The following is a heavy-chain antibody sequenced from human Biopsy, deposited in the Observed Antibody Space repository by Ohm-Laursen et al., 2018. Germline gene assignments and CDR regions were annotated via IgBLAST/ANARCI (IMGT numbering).Heavy chain of an antibody. Sequence: SLRLSCAPSGFIFSDYHMSRIRQAPGWGLEWVSYISGGGTIYYGDSMKGRVTISSDNAKNSLYLQMHSLRAEDPAVYYCARDARWSPYSMDVWGQGTTVTVSS. CDR2: ISGGGTI. V-gene: IGHV3-11*01. D-gene: IGHD4-23*01. CDR3: ARDARWSPYSMDV. J-gene: IGHJ6*02. CDR1: GFIFSDYH.